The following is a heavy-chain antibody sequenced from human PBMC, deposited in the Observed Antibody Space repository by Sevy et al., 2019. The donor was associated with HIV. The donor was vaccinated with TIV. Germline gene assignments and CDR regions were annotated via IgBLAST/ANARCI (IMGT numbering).Heavy chain of an antibody. J-gene: IGHJ5*02. D-gene: IGHD5-12*01. V-gene: IGHV4-59*12. CDR2: IYYTGST. CDR3: SRAPPVRSGDDSLNWRDP. Sequence: SETLSLTCTVSGGSISAYYWSWLRQPPGKGLEYIGDIYYTGSTYYNPSLKSRVTISVDTSKNQFTMNWRSVTAVDTAAYYCSRAPPVRSGDDSLNWRDPWGHGILVTVSS. CDR1: GGSISAYY.